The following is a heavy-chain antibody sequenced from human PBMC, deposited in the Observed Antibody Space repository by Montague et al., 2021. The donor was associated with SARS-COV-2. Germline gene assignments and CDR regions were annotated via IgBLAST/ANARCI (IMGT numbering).Heavy chain of an antibody. J-gene: IGHJ4*02. CDR2: IDWDDDN. Sequence: PALVKPTQTLTLTCTFSGFSLSTSGMRASWIRRPPGKALEWLARIDWDDDNFYSTSLKTRLTISKDTSKNQVVLTMTNMDPVDTATYYFARSYYDILTAYYTPFDYWGQGTLVTVSS. D-gene: IGHD3-9*01. V-gene: IGHV2-70*04. CDR1: GFSLSTSGMR. CDR3: ARSYYDILTAYYTPFDY.